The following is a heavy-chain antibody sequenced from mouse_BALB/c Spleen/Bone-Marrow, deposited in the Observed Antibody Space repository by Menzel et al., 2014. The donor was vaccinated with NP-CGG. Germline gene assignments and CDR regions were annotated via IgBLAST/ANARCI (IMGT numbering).Heavy chain of an antibody. D-gene: IGHD2-14*01. CDR1: GFNIKDYY. J-gene: IGHJ4*01. V-gene: IGHV14-1*02. CDR2: IDPENGNT. Sequence: EVQLQQSGAELVRPGALVKLSCKASGFNIKDYYMHWVKQRPEQGLEWIGWIDPENGNTIYDPKFQGKASITADTSSNTAYLQLSSLPSEDTAIYYCARGVRHAMDYWGQGTSVTVSS. CDR3: ARGVRHAMDY.